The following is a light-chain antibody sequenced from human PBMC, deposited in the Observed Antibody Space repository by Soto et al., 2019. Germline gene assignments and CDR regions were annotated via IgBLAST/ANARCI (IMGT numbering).Light chain of an antibody. CDR2: DAS. J-gene: IGKJ1*01. Sequence: DIQMTQSPSTLSASVGDRVTITCRASQSISSWLAWYQQKPGKAPKLLIYDASSLESGVPSRFSGSGSGPEFPLTISSLQPDDFATYYCQQYNSYWTFGQGTKVEIK. V-gene: IGKV1-5*01. CDR1: QSISSW. CDR3: QQYNSYWT.